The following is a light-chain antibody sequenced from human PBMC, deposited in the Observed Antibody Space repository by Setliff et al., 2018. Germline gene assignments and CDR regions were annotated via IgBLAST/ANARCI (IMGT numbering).Light chain of an antibody. CDR1: SSDIGAYTY. CDR3: SSYTTSSLRV. J-gene: IGLJ2*01. Sequence: ALTQPASMSGSPGQSITISCTGTSSDIGAYTYVSWYQQHPGKAPKLLISDVSYRPSGVSHRFSGSKSGNTASLAISWLQAEDEADYYCSSYTTSSLRVFGGGTKVT. CDR2: DVS. V-gene: IGLV2-14*03.